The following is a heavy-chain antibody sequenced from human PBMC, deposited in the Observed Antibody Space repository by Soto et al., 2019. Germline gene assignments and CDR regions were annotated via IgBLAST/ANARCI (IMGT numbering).Heavy chain of an antibody. CDR1: GGSISSGPYS. Sequence: QLQLQESGPGLVKPSETLSLTCTVSGGSISSGPYSWGWIRQPPGEGLEWIATFHYGGSTHYNPSLESRVTVSVDTSQNHFSLKVSSVTVADTAVYYCARRGGFCSSPNCYGYYAMDVWGQGTTVTVSS. J-gene: IGHJ6*02. D-gene: IGHD2-2*01. V-gene: IGHV4-39*02. CDR2: FHYGGST. CDR3: ARRGGFCSSPNCYGYYAMDV.